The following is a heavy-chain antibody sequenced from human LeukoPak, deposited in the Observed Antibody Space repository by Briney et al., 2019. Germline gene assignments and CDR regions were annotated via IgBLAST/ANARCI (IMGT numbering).Heavy chain of an antibody. CDR2: IYYSGST. V-gene: IGHV4-59*01. Sequence: SETLSLTCTVSGGSISSYYWSWIRQPPGKGLEWIGYIYYSGSTNYNPSLKSRVTISVDTSKNQSSLKLSSVTAADTAVYYCARDRRVRGVPYMDVWGKGITVTVSS. CDR3: ARDRRVRGVPYMDV. D-gene: IGHD3-10*01. J-gene: IGHJ6*03. CDR1: GGSISSYY.